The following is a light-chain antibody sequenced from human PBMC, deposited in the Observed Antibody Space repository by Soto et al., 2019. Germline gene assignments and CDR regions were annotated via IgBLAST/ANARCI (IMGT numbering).Light chain of an antibody. CDR2: AAS. V-gene: IGKV3-20*01. CDR3: QLYGGSHMFS. CDR1: QSISSSY. J-gene: IGKJ2*01. Sequence: EIVLTQSPGTLSLSPGEGGTLSCRASQSISSSYLAWYQQKPGQSPRLLIYAASSRATGIPDRFSGSGSGTDFTLTINRLEPEDFAVYYCQLYGGSHMFSFGQGTKLEIK.